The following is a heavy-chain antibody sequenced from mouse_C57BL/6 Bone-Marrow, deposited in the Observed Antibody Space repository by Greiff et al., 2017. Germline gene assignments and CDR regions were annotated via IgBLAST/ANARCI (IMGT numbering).Heavy chain of an antibody. Sequence: QVQLQQPGAELVRPGTSVKLSCKASGYTFTSYWMHWVKQRPGQGLEWIGVIDPSDSYTNYNQKFKGKATLTVDTSSSTAYMQLSSLTSEDSAVYYCASLSDYYDSRGYYFDCWGQGTTLTVSS. CDR1: GYTFTSYW. D-gene: IGHD1-1*01. CDR2: IDPSDSYT. CDR3: ASLSDYYDSRGYYFDC. J-gene: IGHJ2*01. V-gene: IGHV1-59*01.